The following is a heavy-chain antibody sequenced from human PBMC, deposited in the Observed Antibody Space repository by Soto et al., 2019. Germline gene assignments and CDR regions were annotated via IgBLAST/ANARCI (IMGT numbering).Heavy chain of an antibody. CDR3: AKGASKQRYYYYGMDV. Sequence: GGSLRLSCAASGFTFSSYAMSWVRQAPGKGLEWVSAISGSGGSTYYADSVKGRFTISRDNSKNTLYLQMNSLRAEDTAVYYCAKGASKQRYYYYGMDVWGQGTTVTVSS. CDR2: ISGSGGST. D-gene: IGHD1-1*01. CDR1: GFTFSSYA. V-gene: IGHV3-23*01. J-gene: IGHJ6*02.